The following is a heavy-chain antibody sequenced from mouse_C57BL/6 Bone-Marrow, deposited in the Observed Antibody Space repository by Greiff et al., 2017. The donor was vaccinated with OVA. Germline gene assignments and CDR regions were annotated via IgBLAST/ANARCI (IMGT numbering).Heavy chain of an antibody. J-gene: IGHJ2*01. V-gene: IGHV2-9-1*01. Sequence: VQLQQSGPGLVAPSQSLSITCTVSGFSLTSYAISCFRQPPGKCLEWLGVIWTGGGTNYNSALKSRLSISKDNSKSQVFLKMNSLQTDDTARYYCARNSYYSNYYYFDYWGQGTTLTVSS. D-gene: IGHD2-5*01. CDR1: GFSLTSYA. CDR2: IWTGGGT. CDR3: ARNSYYSNYYYFDY.